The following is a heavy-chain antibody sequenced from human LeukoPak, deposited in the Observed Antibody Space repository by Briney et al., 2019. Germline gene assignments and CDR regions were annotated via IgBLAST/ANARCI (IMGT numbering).Heavy chain of an antibody. CDR3: AREWYSGSFVDY. CDR1: GFTFSDHY. Sequence: GGSLRLSCAASGFTFSDHYMGWVRQAPGKGLEWVGRTRNKANSYTTEYAASVKGRFTISRDDSKNSLYLQMNSLKTEDTAVYYCAREWYSGSFVDYWGQGTLVTVSS. V-gene: IGHV3-72*01. D-gene: IGHD1-26*01. CDR2: TRNKANSYTT. J-gene: IGHJ4*02.